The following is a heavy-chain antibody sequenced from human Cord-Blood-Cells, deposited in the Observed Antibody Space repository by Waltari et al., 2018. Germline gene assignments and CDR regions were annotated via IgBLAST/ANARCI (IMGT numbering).Heavy chain of an antibody. CDR1: GGSISSSSYY. J-gene: IGHJ4*02. Sequence: QLQLQESGPGLVTPSETLSLTCTVSGGSISSSSYYWAWIRPPPGKGLEWIGSIYYRGSTYYNPSLKSRVTISVDTSKNQFSLKLSSVTAADTAVYYCARHESPNWGGGYFDYWGQGTLVTVSS. D-gene: IGHD7-27*01. CDR3: ARHESPNWGGGYFDY. V-gene: IGHV4-39*07. CDR2: IYYRGST.